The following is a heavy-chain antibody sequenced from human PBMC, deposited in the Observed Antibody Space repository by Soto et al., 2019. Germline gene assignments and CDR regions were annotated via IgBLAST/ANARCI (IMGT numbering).Heavy chain of an antibody. CDR2: ISGSGGST. J-gene: IGHJ4*02. CDR3: AKAAYSSSWPIDY. CDR1: GFTFSSYA. V-gene: IGHV3-23*01. Sequence: PGGSLRLSCAASGFTFSSYAMSWVRQAPGKGLKWVSAISGSGGSTYYADSVKGRFTISRDNSKNTLYLQMNSLRAEDMAVYYCAKAAYSSSWPIDYWGQGTLVTVSS. D-gene: IGHD6-13*01.